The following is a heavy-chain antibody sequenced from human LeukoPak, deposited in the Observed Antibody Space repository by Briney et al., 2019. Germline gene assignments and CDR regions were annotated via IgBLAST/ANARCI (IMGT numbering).Heavy chain of an antibody. CDR3: ARGYGDYDYDYYYYMDV. V-gene: IGHV4-39*07. CDR1: GGSISTSNYY. J-gene: IGHJ6*03. Sequence: SETLSLTCTVSGGSISTSNYYWGWIRQPPGKGLEWIGNIFYSGSTYYGPSLKSRLTISLDTSRNQFSLKLNSVTAADTAVYYCARGYGDYDYDYYYYMDVWGKGTTVTISS. D-gene: IGHD4-17*01. CDR2: IFYSGST.